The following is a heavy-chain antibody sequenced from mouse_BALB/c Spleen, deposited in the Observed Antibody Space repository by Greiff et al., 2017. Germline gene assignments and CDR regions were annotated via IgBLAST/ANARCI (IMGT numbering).Heavy chain of an antibody. J-gene: IGHJ3*01. CDR2: INPSTGYT. Sequence: VQLQQSGAELAKPGASVKMSCKASGYTFTSYWMHWVKQRPGQGLEWIGYINPSTGYTEYNQKFKDKATLTADKSSSTAYMQLSSLTSEDSAVYYCASGDGNYRFAYWGQGTLVTVSA. CDR3: ASGDGNYRFAY. CDR1: GYTFTSYW. D-gene: IGHD2-1*01. V-gene: IGHV1-7*01.